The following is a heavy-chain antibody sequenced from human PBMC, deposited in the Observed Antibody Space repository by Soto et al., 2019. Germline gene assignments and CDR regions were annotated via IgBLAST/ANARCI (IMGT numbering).Heavy chain of an antibody. CDR1: GDRVSSSSVT. CDR3: VRLIGNSWLDF. Sequence: SQTLSLSCAIPGDRVSSSSVTWNWIRQSPSRGLEWLGRTYYRSKWYNDYAESVKSRITINPDTSKNQFSLHLNSVTPEDTAVYYCVRLIGNSWLDFWGQGTLVTVSS. J-gene: IGHJ5*01. CDR2: TYYRSKWYN. D-gene: IGHD1-26*01. V-gene: IGHV6-1*01.